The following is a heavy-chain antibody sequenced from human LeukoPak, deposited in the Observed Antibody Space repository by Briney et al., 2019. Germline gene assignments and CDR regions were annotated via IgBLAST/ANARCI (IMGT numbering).Heavy chain of an antibody. CDR2: IYYSGST. J-gene: IGHJ6*03. CDR3: ARGGQPIVGAGLNPALYYMDV. Sequence: PSETLSLTCTVSGGSISSYYWSWIRQPPGKGLEWIGYIYYSGSTDYNPSLKSRVTISVDKSKNQFSLKLSSVTAADTAVYYCARGGQPIVGAGLNPALYYMDVWGKGTTVTVSS. CDR1: GGSISSYY. D-gene: IGHD1-26*01. V-gene: IGHV4-59*12.